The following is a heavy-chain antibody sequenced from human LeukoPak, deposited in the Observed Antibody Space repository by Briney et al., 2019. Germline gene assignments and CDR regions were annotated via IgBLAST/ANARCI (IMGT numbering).Heavy chain of an antibody. CDR3: ATAGGKGGRYFDY. D-gene: IGHD4-23*01. V-gene: IGHV1-24*01. Sequence: WASVNVSCKVSGYTLTELSMHWVRQAPGKGLEWMGGFDPEDGETIYAQKFQGRVTMTEDTSTDTAYMELSSLRSEDTAVYYCATAGGKGGRYFDYWGQGTLVTVSS. CDR1: GYTLTELS. CDR2: FDPEDGET. J-gene: IGHJ4*02.